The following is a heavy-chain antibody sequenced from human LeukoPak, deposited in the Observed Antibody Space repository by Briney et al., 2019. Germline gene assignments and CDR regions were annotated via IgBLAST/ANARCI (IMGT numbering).Heavy chain of an antibody. D-gene: IGHD3-16*01. CDR1: GFTVSSNY. J-gene: IGHJ3*02. V-gene: IGHV3-53*04. Sequence: PGGSLRLSCAASGFTVSSNYMSWVRQAPGKGLEWVSIIYSGGSTYYADSVKGRFTISRHNSNNTLYLQMNSLRAEDTAVYYCARGVGGSAFDIWGQGTMVTVSS. CDR3: ARGVGGSAFDI. CDR2: IYSGGST.